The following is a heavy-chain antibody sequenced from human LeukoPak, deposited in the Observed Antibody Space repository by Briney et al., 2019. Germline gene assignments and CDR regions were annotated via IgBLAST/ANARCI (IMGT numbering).Heavy chain of an antibody. CDR3: ASDSYSPEYFQH. J-gene: IGHJ1*01. CDR2: IYSGGST. V-gene: IGHV3-66*01. Sequence: GGSLTLSCAASGFSVSNNYMSWVRQATGKGLEWVSVIYSGGSTFYADSVKGRFTISRDNSKNTLYLQMNSLRAEDTAVYYCASDSYSPEYFQHWGQGTRVTVSS. D-gene: IGHD2-15*01. CDR1: GFSVSNNY.